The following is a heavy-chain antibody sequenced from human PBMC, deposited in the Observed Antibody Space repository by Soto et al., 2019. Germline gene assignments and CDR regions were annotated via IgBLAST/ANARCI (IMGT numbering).Heavy chain of an antibody. D-gene: IGHD5-18*01. V-gene: IGHV3-53*04. CDR1: GFTVSSNY. Sequence: PGGSLRLSCAASGFTVSSNYMSWVRQAPGKGLEWVSVIYSGGSTYYADSVKGRFTISRHNSKNTLYLQMNSLRAEDTAVYYCARAGDTAMVSGAFDIWGQGTMVTVSS. CDR3: ARAGDTAMVSGAFDI. CDR2: IYSGGST. J-gene: IGHJ3*02.